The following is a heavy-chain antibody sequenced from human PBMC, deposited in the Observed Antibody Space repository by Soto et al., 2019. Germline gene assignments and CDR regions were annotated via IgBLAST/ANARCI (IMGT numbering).Heavy chain of an antibody. D-gene: IGHD6-19*01. J-gene: IGHJ6*02. CDR1: GFTFSSYW. CDR2: INSDGSST. V-gene: IGHV3-74*01. Sequence: EVQLVESGGGLVQPGGSLRLSCAASGFTFSSYWMHWVRQAPGKGLVWVSRINSDGSSTSYADSVKGRFSISRDNAKNTLYLQMNSLRAEDTAVYYCARDTLAGKYGMDVWGQGTTVTVSS. CDR3: ARDTLAGKYGMDV.